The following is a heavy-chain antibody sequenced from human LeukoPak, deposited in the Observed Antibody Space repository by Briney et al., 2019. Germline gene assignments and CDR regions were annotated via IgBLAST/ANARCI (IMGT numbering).Heavy chain of an antibody. CDR3: SLGMEIAGFDP. D-gene: IGHD1-1*01. J-gene: IGHJ5*02. CDR2: IYSSGTT. Sequence: SETLSLTCSVSGGSISRSGSYWAWIRQPPGKGLEWIGTIYSSGTTFYNSSLKSRITMSVDKSNNQFSLNLTSVTAADTAVYYCSLGMEIAGFDPWGQGTLVTVSS. V-gene: IGHV4-39*01. CDR1: GGSISRSGSY.